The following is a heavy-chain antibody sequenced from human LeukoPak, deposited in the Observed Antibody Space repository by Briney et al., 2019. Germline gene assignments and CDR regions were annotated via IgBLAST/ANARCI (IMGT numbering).Heavy chain of an antibody. J-gene: IGHJ6*02. CDR3: ARDSLRFLEWLRYGMDV. V-gene: IGHV3-33*01. CDR1: GFTSSSYG. CDR2: IWYDGSNK. Sequence: GRSLRLSCAASGFTSSSYGMHWVRQAPGKGLEWVAVIWYDGSNKYYADSVKGRFTISRDNSKNTLYLQMNSLRAEDTAVYYCARDSLRFLEWLRYGMDVWGQGTTVTVSS. D-gene: IGHD3-3*01.